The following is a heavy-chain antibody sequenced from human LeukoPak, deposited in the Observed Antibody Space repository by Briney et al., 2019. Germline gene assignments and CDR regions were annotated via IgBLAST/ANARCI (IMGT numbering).Heavy chain of an antibody. Sequence: SLRLSCAASGFTFDDYAMHWVRQAPGKGLEWVSGISWNSGSIGYADSVKGRFTISRDNAKNSLYLQMNSLRAEDTALYYCAKDQDSSGYYPSPDYWGQGAMVTDSS. CDR1: GFTFDDYA. CDR2: ISWNSGSI. V-gene: IGHV3-9*01. CDR3: AKDQDSSGYYPSPDY. J-gene: IGHJ4*02. D-gene: IGHD3-22*01.